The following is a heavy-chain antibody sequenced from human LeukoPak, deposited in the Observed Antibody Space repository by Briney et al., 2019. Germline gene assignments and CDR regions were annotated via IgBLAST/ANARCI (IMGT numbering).Heavy chain of an antibody. CDR3: AKGMIDKYYFDY. CDR2: ISSGGSST. V-gene: IGHV3-23*01. J-gene: IGHJ4*02. CDR1: GFTFSSYA. Sequence: PGGSLRLSCAASGFTFSSYALSWVRQAPGKGLEWVSAISSGGSSTDYADSVKGRFTISRDNSKNTLYLQMNSLRAEDTAVYYCAKGMIDKYYFDYWGQGTLVTVSS. D-gene: IGHD3-22*01.